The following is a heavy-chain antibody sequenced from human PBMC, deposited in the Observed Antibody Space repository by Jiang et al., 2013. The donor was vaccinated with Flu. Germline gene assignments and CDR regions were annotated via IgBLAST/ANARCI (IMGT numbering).Heavy chain of an antibody. CDR2: TYYRSKWYN. D-gene: IGHD1-14*01. CDR1: GDSVSSNSAA. V-gene: IGHV6-1*01. CDR3: ARSTSQGAIGTGPKPVPAFDI. Sequence: QTLSLTCAISGDSVSSNSAAWNWIRQSPSRGLEWLGRTYYRSKWYNDYAVSVKSRITIKPDTSKNQFSLQLNSVTPEDTEDTAVYYCARSTSQGAIGTGPKPVPAFDIWGQGTMVTVSS. J-gene: IGHJ3*02.